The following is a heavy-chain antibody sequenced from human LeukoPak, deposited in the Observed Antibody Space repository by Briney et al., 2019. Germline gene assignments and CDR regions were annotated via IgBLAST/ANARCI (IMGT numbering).Heavy chain of an antibody. CDR1: GFNVSNNY. CDR2: INHNGNVN. V-gene: IGHV3-7*03. CDR3: ARGGGLDV. D-gene: IGHD3-16*01. Sequence: GGSLRLSCAASGFNVSNNYMSWVRQAPGKGLEWVASINHNGNVNYYVDSVKGRFTISRDNAKNSLYLQMSNLRAEDTAVYFCARGGGLDVWGQGATVTVSS. J-gene: IGHJ6*02.